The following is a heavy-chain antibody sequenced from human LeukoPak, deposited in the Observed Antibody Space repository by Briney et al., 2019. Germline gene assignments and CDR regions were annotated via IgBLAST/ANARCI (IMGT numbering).Heavy chain of an antibody. Sequence: GASVKVSCKASGGTFSSYAISWVRQAPGRGLEWMGGIIPIFGTANYAQKFQGRVTITADESTSTAYMELSSLRSEDTAVYYCARGRRGDFWSGYYGQTTTYYYYYYMDVWGKGTTVTVSS. CDR3: ARGRRGDFWSGYYGQTTTYYYYYYMDV. J-gene: IGHJ6*03. V-gene: IGHV1-69*01. D-gene: IGHD3-3*01. CDR2: IIPIFGTA. CDR1: GGTFSSYA.